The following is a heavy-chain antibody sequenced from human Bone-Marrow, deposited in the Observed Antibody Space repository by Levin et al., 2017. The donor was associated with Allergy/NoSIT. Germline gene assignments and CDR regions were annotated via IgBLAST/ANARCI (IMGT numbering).Heavy chain of an antibody. CDR2: ISGSGGST. D-gene: IGHD1-7*01. Sequence: GGSLRLSCAASGFTFSSYAMSWVRQAPGKGLEWVSAISGSGGSTYYADSVKGRFTISRDNSKNTLYLQMNSLRAEDTAVYYCAKRDTLPITGTRGEAFDSWGQGTMVTVSS. V-gene: IGHV3-23*01. CDR1: GFTFSSYA. J-gene: IGHJ3*02. CDR3: AKRDTLPITGTRGEAFDS.